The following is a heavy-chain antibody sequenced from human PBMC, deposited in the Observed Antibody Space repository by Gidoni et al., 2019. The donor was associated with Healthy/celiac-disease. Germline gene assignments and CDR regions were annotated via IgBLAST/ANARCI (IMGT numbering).Heavy chain of an antibody. Sequence: QVQLVESGGGLVKPGGSLRLSCAASGFPFSAYYMSWIRQAPGKGLEWVSYISSSSSYTNYADSVKGRFTISRDNAKNSLYLQMNSLRAEDTAVYYCARDFGGGYYDSSGPWDAFDIWGQGTMVTVSS. V-gene: IGHV3-11*06. J-gene: IGHJ3*02. CDR2: ISSSSSYT. CDR3: ARDFGGGYYDSSGPWDAFDI. CDR1: GFPFSAYY. D-gene: IGHD3-22*01.